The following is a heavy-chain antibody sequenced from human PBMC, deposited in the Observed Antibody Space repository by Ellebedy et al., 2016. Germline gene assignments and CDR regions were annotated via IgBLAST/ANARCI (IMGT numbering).Heavy chain of an antibody. CDR1: GYTFSNYT. V-gene: IGHV1-3*01. CDR3: ARASYWSAFDY. D-gene: IGHD3-3*01. Sequence: ASVKVSCKASGYTFSNYTMHWVRQAPGQRLEWMGWINPANGNTVYSQKFQGRVTITWDTFASTAYMELSSLGSEDTAVYYCARASYWSAFDYWGQGTLVTVSS. CDR2: INPANGNT. J-gene: IGHJ4*02.